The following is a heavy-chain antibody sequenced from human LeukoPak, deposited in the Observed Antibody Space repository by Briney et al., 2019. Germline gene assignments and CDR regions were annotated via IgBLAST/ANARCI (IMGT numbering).Heavy chain of an antibody. CDR2: ISGDGGST. V-gene: IGHV3-43*02. CDR3: AKVVLSSLSGYCWYYYYGMDV. D-gene: IGHD3-3*01. J-gene: IGHJ6*02. CDR1: GFTFDDYA. Sequence: PGGSLRLSCAASGFTFDDYAMHWVRQAPGKGLEWVSLISGDGGSTHYADSVKGRFTISRDNSKNSLYLQMNSLRTEDTALYYCAKVVLSSLSGYCWYYYYGMDVWGQGTTVTVSS.